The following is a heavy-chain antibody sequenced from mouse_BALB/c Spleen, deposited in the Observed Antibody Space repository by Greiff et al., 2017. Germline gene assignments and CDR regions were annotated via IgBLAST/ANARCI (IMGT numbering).Heavy chain of an antibody. CDR1: GFTFSSYA. D-gene: IGHD1-1*01. CDR2: ISSGGSYT. Sequence: EVQGVESGGGLVKPGGSLKLSCAASGFTFSSYAMSWVRQTPEKRLEWVATISSGGSYTYYPDSVKGRFTISRDNAKNTLYLQMSSLRSEDTAMYYCARAGSSYFDYWGQGTTLTVSS. J-gene: IGHJ2*01. CDR3: ARAGSSYFDY. V-gene: IGHV5-9-3*01.